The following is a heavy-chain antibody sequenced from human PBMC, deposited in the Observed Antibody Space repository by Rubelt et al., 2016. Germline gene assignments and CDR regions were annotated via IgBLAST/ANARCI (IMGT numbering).Heavy chain of an antibody. CDR1: GGSFSGYY. Sequence: QVQLQQWGAGLLKPSETLSLTCAVYGGSFSGYYWSWIRQPPGKGLEWIGEINHSGSTNYNPSLKSRVTISVDTSKNQFSLKLSSVTAADTAVYYCARERSFDYYYGMDVWGQGTTVTVSS. J-gene: IGHJ6*02. V-gene: IGHV4-34*01. CDR3: ARERSFDYYYGMDV. D-gene: IGHD4-17*01. CDR2: INHSGST.